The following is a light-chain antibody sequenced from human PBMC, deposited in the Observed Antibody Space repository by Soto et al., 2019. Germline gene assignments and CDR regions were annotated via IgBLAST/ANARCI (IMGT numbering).Light chain of an antibody. CDR2: DGS. CDR3: QQGFT. V-gene: IGKV1-5*01. CDR1: QTFSGW. Sequence: DIQMTQSPSTLSAFVGDRVTITCRASQTFSGWLAWYQQNPGKAPKLLIYDGSSLESGVPSRFSGSGSGTEFTLTISGLPPDDFATYYCQQGFTFCPGTKVDLK. J-gene: IGKJ3*01.